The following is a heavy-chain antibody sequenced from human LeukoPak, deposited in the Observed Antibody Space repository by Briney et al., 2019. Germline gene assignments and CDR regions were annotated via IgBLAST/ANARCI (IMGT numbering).Heavy chain of an antibody. CDR1: GFTFSGHS. CDR3: ARDLGDTSGYYFDY. J-gene: IGHJ4*02. CDR2: INQDGSET. V-gene: IGHV3-7*01. Sequence: PGGSLRLSCSASGFTFSGHSMTWVRQAPGKGLEWVANINQDGSETFHVDSVKGRFTISRDNAKNSLYLQMHSLRAEDTAVYYCARDLGDTSGYYFDYWGQGTLVTVSS. D-gene: IGHD3-22*01.